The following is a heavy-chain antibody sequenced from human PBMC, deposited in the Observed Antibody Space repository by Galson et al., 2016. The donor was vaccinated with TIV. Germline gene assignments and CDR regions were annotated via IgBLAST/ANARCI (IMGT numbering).Heavy chain of an antibody. D-gene: IGHD2-15*01. CDR1: GFTFSSFG. V-gene: IGHV3-30*02. CDR2: IRYDGSTR. J-gene: IGHJ6*02. Sequence: SLRLSCAASGFTFSSFGMHWVRQAPGKGLEWVALIRYDGSTRYYADSVKGRFTISRDDSKNTLYLQMNGLRRDDSAVYYCASGVVAHTYYFYGMDVWGQGTTVTVSS. CDR3: ASGVVAHTYYFYGMDV.